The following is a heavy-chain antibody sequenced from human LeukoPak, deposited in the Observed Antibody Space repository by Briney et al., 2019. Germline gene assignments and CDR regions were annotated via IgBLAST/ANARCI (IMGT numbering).Heavy chain of an antibody. D-gene: IGHD5-18*01. CDR3: AREPNTDMKEIGDH. J-gene: IGHJ4*02. CDR1: GFTFSNYN. V-gene: IGHV3-48*01. Sequence: QPGGSLRLSCAASGFTFSNYNMNWVRQAPGKGLEWVSYISSGSSIIYYADSVKGRFTISRDNAKSSLYLQMNSLRAEDTAVYHCAREPNTDMKEIGDHWGQGTLVTVSS. CDR2: ISSGSSII.